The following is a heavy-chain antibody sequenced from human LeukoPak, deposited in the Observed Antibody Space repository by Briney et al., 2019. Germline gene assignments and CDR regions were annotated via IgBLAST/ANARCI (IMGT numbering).Heavy chain of an antibody. J-gene: IGHJ6*02. D-gene: IGHD4-23*01. Sequence: GGSLRLSCAASGFTFDDYAMHWVRQAPGKGLEWVSGISWNSGSIGYADSVKGRFTISRDNAKNSLYLQMNSLRAEDTAVYYCARDELLYGMDVWGQGTTVTVSS. V-gene: IGHV3-9*01. CDR2: ISWNSGSI. CDR1: GFTFDDYA. CDR3: ARDELLYGMDV.